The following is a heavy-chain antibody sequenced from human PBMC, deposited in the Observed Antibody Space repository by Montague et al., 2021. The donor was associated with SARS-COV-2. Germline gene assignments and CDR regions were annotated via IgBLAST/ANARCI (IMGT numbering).Heavy chain of an antibody. D-gene: IGHD3-3*01. J-gene: IGHJ4*02. CDR3: AKDLVGDFWSAFCSGYFDY. Sequence: SLRLSCAASGFTFNNYGMHWVRQAPGKELEWVAVISNDGGNKYYADSVKGRFSISRDNSKNTLYLQMNSLGAEDTAVYYCAKDLVGDFWSAFCSGYFDYWGQGTLVTVSS. CDR2: ISNDGGNK. CDR1: GFTFNNYG. V-gene: IGHV3-30*18.